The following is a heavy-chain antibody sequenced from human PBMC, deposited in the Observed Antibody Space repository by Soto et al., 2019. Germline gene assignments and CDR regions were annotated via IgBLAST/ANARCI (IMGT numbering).Heavy chain of an antibody. Sequence: QVQLVQSGAEVKKPGASVKVSCKASGYTFTSYGISWVRQATGQWLEWMGWISAYNGNTNYAQKPKGRVTMTTDTSMRTAYMELMSLRTNDTAVYYCAWGSPRGMDVGGQGTTVTVSS. CDR3: AWGSPRGMDV. V-gene: IGHV1-18*01. CDR2: ISAYNGNT. D-gene: IGHD3-16*01. CDR1: GYTFTSYG. J-gene: IGHJ6*02.